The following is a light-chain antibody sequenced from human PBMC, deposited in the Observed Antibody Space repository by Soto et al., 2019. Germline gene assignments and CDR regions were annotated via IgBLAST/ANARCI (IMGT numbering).Light chain of an antibody. Sequence: DVLMTLSPSTLSASLGYRFTITCRASQTIRGYLAWYQQKPGKAPKLLIYKASTLESGVPSRFSGSGSGSEFTLTISSLKPDDFATYYCQQYNSYSFGQGTNADIK. CDR3: QQYNSYS. CDR2: KAS. J-gene: IGKJ1*01. CDR1: QTIRGY. V-gene: IGKV1-5*03.